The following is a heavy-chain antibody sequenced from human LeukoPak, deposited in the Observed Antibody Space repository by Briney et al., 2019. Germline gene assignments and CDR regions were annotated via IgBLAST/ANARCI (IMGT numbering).Heavy chain of an antibody. Sequence: GGSLRLSCAASGFTFSSYSMNWVRQAPGKGLEWVSSISSSSSYIYYADSVKGRFTISRDNAKNTLYLQMNSLRAEDTAVYYCAKFSSSGSSGYYPTPFDYWGQGTLVTVSS. CDR2: ISSSSSYI. J-gene: IGHJ4*02. CDR1: GFTFSSYS. CDR3: AKFSSSGSSGYYPTPFDY. V-gene: IGHV3-21*04. D-gene: IGHD3-22*01.